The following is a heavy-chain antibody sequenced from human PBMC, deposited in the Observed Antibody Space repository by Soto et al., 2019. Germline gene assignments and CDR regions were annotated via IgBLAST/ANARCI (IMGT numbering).Heavy chain of an antibody. CDR2: INAGDGRK. CDR1: GYSFTNYA. Sequence: ASVKVSCKASGYSFTNYAIQWVRQAPGQSLEWKGGINAGDGRKRNSEKKQGKNTITKDTTATIAKKELSNPGTKKKAEKYCAKAIWYSGNYYFDYWGQGTLVTVSS. D-gene: IGHD1-26*01. CDR3: AKAIWYSGNYYFDY. V-gene: IGHV1-3*01. J-gene: IGHJ4*02.